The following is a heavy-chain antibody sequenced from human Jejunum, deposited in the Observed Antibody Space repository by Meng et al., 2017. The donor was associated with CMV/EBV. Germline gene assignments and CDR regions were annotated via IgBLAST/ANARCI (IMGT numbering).Heavy chain of an antibody. V-gene: IGHV3-21*01. D-gene: IGHD2-2*01. CDR2: ISATGTYI. CDR3: ANQMPWNYYYGMDL. J-gene: IGHJ6*02. CDR1: EFSFSSNN. Sequence: EFSFSSNNMNWVRQAPGKGLEWVASISATGTYIYYADPVKGRFTISRDNAKNSLYLQMNSLRVDDTAVYYCANQMPWNYYYGMDLWGQGTTVTVSS.